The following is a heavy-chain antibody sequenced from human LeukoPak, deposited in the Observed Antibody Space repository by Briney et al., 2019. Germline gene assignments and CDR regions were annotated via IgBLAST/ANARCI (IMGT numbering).Heavy chain of an antibody. CDR3: ARDPRLSSGYSTGILWYFDL. J-gene: IGHJ2*01. Sequence: GASVKVSCKASGYTFTDYYMHWVRQAPGQGLEWMGIINPNGGSTSYAQKFQGRVTMTRDMSTSTVYMELSSLRSEDTAVYYCARDPRLSSGYSTGILWYFDLWGRGTLVTVSS. CDR2: INPNGGST. CDR1: GYTFTDYY. D-gene: IGHD3-22*01. V-gene: IGHV1-46*01.